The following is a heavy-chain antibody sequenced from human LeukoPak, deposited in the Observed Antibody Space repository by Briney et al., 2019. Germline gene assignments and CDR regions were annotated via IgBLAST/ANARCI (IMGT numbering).Heavy chain of an antibody. D-gene: IGHD5-12*01. CDR2: IKPDGSVN. V-gene: IGHV3-7*04. CDR1: SFPYNRYW. CDR3: ARSGHGSY. Sequence: GGSLRLSCAASSFPYNRYWMSRLRQAPGKGLEWVANIKPDGSVNNYVDSVKGRFTISRDNAKNSLYLQMNSLRVEDTAVYYWARSGHGSYCGQGTLVTVSS. J-gene: IGHJ4*02.